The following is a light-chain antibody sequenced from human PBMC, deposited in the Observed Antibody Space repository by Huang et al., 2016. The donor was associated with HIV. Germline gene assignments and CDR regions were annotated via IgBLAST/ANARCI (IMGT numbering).Light chain of an antibody. CDR2: GAS. Sequence: EIVLTQSPGTLSLSPGDRATLSCRASQFVANGYVAGYQHKPVQSPRLLIYGASMRASGIQDRFSGSGFGTDFTLTISRLEPDDFAVYFCQQCGSPTWTFGQGTKVEIK. J-gene: IGKJ1*01. CDR3: QQCGSPTWT. V-gene: IGKV3-20*01. CDR1: QFVANGY.